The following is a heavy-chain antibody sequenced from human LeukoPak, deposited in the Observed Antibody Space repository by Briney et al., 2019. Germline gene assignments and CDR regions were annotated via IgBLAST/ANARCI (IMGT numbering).Heavy chain of an antibody. V-gene: IGHV3-66*01. CDR1: GFTVSSNY. CDR3: ASGGSSWMGHFDY. CDR2: IYSGGST. D-gene: IGHD6-13*01. J-gene: IGHJ4*02. Sequence: GGSLRLSCAASGFTVSSNYMSWVRQAPGEGPEWVSVIYSGGSTYYADSVKGRFTISRDNSKNTLYLQMNSLRAEDTAVYYCASGGSSWMGHFDYWGQGTLVTVSS.